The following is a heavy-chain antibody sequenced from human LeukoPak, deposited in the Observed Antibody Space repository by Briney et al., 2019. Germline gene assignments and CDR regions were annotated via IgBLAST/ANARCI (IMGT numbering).Heavy chain of an antibody. D-gene: IGHD5-24*01. CDR3: ARGEMIFDF. CDR2: IYYSGST. J-gene: IGHJ4*02. Sequence: KASETLSLTCTVSGGSIISYYWTWIRQPPGKGLEWIGYIYYSGSTNYNPSLKSRVTISVDTSKNQFSLKLSSVTAADTAVYYCARGEMIFDFWGQGTLVTVSS. CDR1: GGSIISYY. V-gene: IGHV4-59*01.